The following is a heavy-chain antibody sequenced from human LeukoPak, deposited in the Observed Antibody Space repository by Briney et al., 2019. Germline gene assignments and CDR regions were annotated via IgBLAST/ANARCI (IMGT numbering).Heavy chain of an antibody. CDR2: ISDSGDTT. J-gene: IGHJ4*02. D-gene: IGHD3-3*01. CDR3: VKGQKHDFWSGHSHVYFDY. Sequence: PGGSLRLSCAASGFTFSSYWMHWVRQAPGKGLEWVSTISDSGDTTYYADSVKGRFTISRDNSKNTLYLQMNSLRAEDTAIYFCVKGQKHDFWSGHSHVYFDYWGRGALVTVSS. V-gene: IGHV3-23*01. CDR1: GFTFSSYW.